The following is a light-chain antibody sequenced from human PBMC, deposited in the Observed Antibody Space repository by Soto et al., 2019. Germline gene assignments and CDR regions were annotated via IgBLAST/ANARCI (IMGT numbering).Light chain of an antibody. CDR2: DAS. Sequence: EIVLTQSPATLSLSPGERATLSCRASQSVSSYLAWYQQKPGQAPRLLIYDASNRATGIPARFSGSGSGKDFTLTISSLEPEDFAVYYCQQRSNWPPLFGGGTKVAIK. CDR1: QSVSSY. V-gene: IGKV3-11*01. J-gene: IGKJ4*01. CDR3: QQRSNWPPL.